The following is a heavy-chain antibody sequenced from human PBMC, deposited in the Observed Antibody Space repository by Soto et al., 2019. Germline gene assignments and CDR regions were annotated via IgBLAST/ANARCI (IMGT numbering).Heavy chain of an antibody. Sequence: EVQLVESGGGLVMPGGSLRLSCAASGFTFSSYSMNWVRQAPGKGLEWVSSISSSSSYIYYADSVKGRFTISRDNAKNSLYLQMNSLRAEDTAVYYCARDWGYYYYYGMDVWGQGTTVTVSS. CDR1: GFTFSSYS. CDR2: ISSSSSYI. CDR3: ARDWGYYYYYGMDV. D-gene: IGHD3-16*01. J-gene: IGHJ6*02. V-gene: IGHV3-21*01.